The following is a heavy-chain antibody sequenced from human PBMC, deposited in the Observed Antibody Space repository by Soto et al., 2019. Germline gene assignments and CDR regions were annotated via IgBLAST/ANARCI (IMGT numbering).Heavy chain of an antibody. Sequence: QVQLVQSGAEVKKPGASVKVSCKASGYTFTSYDINWVRQATGQGLEWMGWMNPNSGNTGYAQKYKDRVTMTRNTAITTAKMELSSRRSEDAAVYYYARAQDSSSWYGGGWFDPWGQGTLVTVSS. V-gene: IGHV1-8*01. CDR2: MNPNSGNT. D-gene: IGHD6-13*01. CDR1: GYTFTSYD. CDR3: ARAQDSSSWYGGGWFDP. J-gene: IGHJ5*02.